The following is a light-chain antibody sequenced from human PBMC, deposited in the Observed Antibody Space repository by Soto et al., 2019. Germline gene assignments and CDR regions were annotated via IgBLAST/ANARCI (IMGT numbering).Light chain of an antibody. CDR3: CSYAGSSTSVV. CDR2: EVS. Sequence: QSALTHPASVSGSPGQSITISCTGTSSDVGSYNLVSWYQQHPGKAPKLMIYEVSKRPSGVSNRFSGSKSGNTASLTISGLQAEDEADYYCCSYAGSSTSVVFGGGTKLTVL. V-gene: IGLV2-23*02. J-gene: IGLJ2*01. CDR1: SSDVGSYNL.